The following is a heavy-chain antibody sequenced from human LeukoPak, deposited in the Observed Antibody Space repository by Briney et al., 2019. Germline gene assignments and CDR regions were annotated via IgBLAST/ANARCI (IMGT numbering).Heavy chain of an antibody. CDR3: ARALYYDFWSGYYTYFDY. CDR1: GYSFTSYW. CDR2: IYPGDSDT. J-gene: IGHJ4*02. D-gene: IGHD3-3*01. Sequence: GESLKISCKGSGYSFTSYWIGWVRQMPGKGLEWMGIIYPGDSDTRYSPSFQGQVTIPADKSISIAYLQWSSLKASDTAMYYCARALYYDFWSGYYTYFDYWGQGTLVTVSS. V-gene: IGHV5-51*01.